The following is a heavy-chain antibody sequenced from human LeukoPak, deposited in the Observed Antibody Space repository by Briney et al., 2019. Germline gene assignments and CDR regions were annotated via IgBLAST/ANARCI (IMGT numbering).Heavy chain of an antibody. V-gene: IGHV1-46*01. CDR3: ARDSGMVRGTVDY. CDR1: GYTFTSYY. J-gene: IGHJ4*02. D-gene: IGHD3-10*01. CDR2: INPSGGST. Sequence: ASVTVSFKSSGYTFTSYYMYWVRQAPGQGLEGMGIINPSGGSTSYAQKFQGRVTMTRDTSTSTVYMELSSLRSEDTAVYYCARDSGMVRGTVDYWGQGTLVTVS.